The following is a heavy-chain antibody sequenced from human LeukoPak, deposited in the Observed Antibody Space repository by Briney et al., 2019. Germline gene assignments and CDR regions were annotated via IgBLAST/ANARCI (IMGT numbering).Heavy chain of an antibody. CDR1: GYTLTCYW. CDR3: ARHGNYGYPRPPDY. V-gene: IGHV5-51*01. Sequence: GEFLKIFCKGSGYTLTCYWLDWVRQMPGKGLEWIRIIYPGDSDTTYSPSFQGQVTISADKSISTAYLQWSSLGASDTAIYYCARHGNYGYPRPPDYWGQGTLVTVSS. CDR2: IYPGDSDT. J-gene: IGHJ4*02. D-gene: IGHD5-18*01.